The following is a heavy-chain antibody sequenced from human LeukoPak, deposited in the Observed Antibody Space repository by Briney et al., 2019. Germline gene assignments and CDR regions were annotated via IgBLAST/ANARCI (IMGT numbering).Heavy chain of an antibody. V-gene: IGHV3-23*01. CDR1: GFTFSSYA. CDR2: ISGSGGST. CDR3: AKDTVLRFLEWLYWFDP. Sequence: GGSLRLSCAASGFTFSSYAMSWVRQAPGKGLEWVSAISGSGGSTYYADSVKGRFTISRGNSKNTLYLQMNSLRAEDTAVYYCAKDTVLRFLEWLYWFDPWGQGTLVTVSS. D-gene: IGHD3-3*01. J-gene: IGHJ5*02.